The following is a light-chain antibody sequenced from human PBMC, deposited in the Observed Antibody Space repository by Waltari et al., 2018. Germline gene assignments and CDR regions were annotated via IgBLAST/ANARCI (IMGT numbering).Light chain of an antibody. V-gene: IGKV3D-15*01. Sequence: IVMTQSPATLSVSQGQRVALSFRASQRGRKNFAGYKQRPSQAPWLLIYDTSSRATGILARFRCSGSGTQFTLTISCLQSEDSGIYYCQQYENLITFGQGTRLEIK. CDR1: QRGRKN. J-gene: IGKJ5*01. CDR2: DTS. CDR3: QQYENLIT.